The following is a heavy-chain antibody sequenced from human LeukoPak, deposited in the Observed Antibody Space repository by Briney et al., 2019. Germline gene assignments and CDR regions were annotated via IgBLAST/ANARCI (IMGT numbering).Heavy chain of an antibody. CDR1: GGTFSSYA. V-gene: IGHV1-69*05. CDR3: RVDYYDSSGFRSYAFDI. J-gene: IGHJ3*02. CDR2: IIPIFGTA. Sequence: SVKVSCKASGGTFSSYAISWVRKAHGQGLEWMGRIIPIFGTANYAQKFQGRVTITTDESASTAYMELSSLRSEDTAVYYCRVDYYDSSGFRSYAFDIWGQGTMVTVSS. D-gene: IGHD3-22*01.